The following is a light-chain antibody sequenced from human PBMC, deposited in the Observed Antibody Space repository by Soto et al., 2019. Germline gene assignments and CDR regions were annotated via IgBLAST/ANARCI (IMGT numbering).Light chain of an antibody. V-gene: IGKV1-39*01. Sequence: DIQMTQSPSSLSASVGDRVTITCRASQIISIYVNWYQQKPGKAPTLLIHTASSLQTGVPSRFSGSGSGTDFTLTISNLQPDDFATYYCQQSYSTPYTFGQGTKLDIK. CDR2: TAS. J-gene: IGKJ2*01. CDR3: QQSYSTPYT. CDR1: QIISIY.